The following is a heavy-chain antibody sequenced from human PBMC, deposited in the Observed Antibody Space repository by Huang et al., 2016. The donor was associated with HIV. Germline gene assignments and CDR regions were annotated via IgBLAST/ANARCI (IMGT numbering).Heavy chain of an antibody. Sequence: QLQLQESGPGLVKPSETLSLTCTVSGGSIRSDNYYWGWIRQPPGKGLEWMWSIYYSGSTYYNPSLKSRVTITVDTSKNQFSLKMRSVTAADTAVYYCARLPGSITMIRGVITDPYWGQGTLVTVSS. D-gene: IGHD3-10*01. CDR3: ARLPGSITMIRGVITDPY. CDR2: IYYSGST. V-gene: IGHV4-39*01. J-gene: IGHJ4*02. CDR1: GGSIRSDNYY.